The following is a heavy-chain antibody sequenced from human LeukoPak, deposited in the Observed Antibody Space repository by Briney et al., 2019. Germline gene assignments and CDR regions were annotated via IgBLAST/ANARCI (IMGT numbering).Heavy chain of an antibody. J-gene: IGHJ6*03. CDR3: ARGSGSGRKIDPYYYYYYMDV. Sequence: SETLSLTCTVSGGSISSGYYWGWIRQPPGKGLEWIGSIYHSGSTYYNPSLKSRVTISVDTSKNQFSLKLSSVTAADTAVYYCARGSGSGRKIDPYYYYYYMDVWGKGTTVTISS. CDR2: IYHSGST. CDR1: GGSISSGYY. D-gene: IGHD3-10*01. V-gene: IGHV4-38-2*02.